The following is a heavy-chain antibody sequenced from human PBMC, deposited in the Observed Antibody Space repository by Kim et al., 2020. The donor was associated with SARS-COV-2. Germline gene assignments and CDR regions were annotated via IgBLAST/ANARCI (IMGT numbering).Heavy chain of an antibody. V-gene: IGHV3-7*03. J-gene: IGHJ4*02. CDR3: ARDRRATIIGVLDY. D-gene: IGHD5-12*01. Sequence: VDSVKGRFTISRDNAKNSLYLQMSSLRDEDTAVYYCARDRRATIIGVLDYWGQGTLVTVSS.